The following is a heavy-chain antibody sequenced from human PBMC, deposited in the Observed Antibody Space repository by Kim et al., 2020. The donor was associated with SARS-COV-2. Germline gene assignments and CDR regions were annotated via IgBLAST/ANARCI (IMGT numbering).Heavy chain of an antibody. CDR2: ISAYNGNT. V-gene: IGHV1-18*04. CDR3: ARDYYYDSSGYKNENDY. J-gene: IGHJ4*02. D-gene: IGHD3-22*01. CDR1: GYTFTSYG. Sequence: ASVKVSCKASGYTFTSYGISWVRQAPGQGLEWMGWISAYNGNTNYAQKLQGRVTMTTDTSTSTAYMELRSLRSDDTAVYYCARDYYYDSSGYKNENDYWGQGTLVTVSS.